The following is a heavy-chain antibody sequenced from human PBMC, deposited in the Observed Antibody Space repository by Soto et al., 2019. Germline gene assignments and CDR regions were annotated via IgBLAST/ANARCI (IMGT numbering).Heavy chain of an antibody. J-gene: IGHJ4*02. D-gene: IGHD3-3*01. CDR1: GFTFSSYA. Sequence: GGSLRLSCAASGFTFSSYAMSWVRQAPGKGLEWVSAISGIGGSTYYADSVKGRFTISRDNSKNTLYLQMNSLRAEDTAVYYCAAQREITITFDYWGQGTLVTVSS. CDR3: AAQREITITFDY. CDR2: ISGIGGST. V-gene: IGHV3-23*01.